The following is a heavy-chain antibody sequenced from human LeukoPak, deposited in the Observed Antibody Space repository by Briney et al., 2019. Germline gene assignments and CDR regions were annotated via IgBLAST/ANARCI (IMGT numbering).Heavy chain of an antibody. Sequence: PGGSLRLSCAASGFTFSSYAMSWVRQAPGKGLEWVSAISGSGGSTYYADSVKGRFTISRDNSKNTLYLQMNSLRAEDTAVYYCAKDHYYDSSGKNWFDPWGQGTLVTVSS. J-gene: IGHJ5*02. CDR1: GFTFSSYA. CDR3: AKDHYYDSSGKNWFDP. D-gene: IGHD3-22*01. CDR2: ISGSGGST. V-gene: IGHV3-23*01.